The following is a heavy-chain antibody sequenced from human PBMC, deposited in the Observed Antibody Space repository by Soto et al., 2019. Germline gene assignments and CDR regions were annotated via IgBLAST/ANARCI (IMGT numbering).Heavy chain of an antibody. Sequence: QVQLVQSGDEVKKPGASVKVSCKTSGYTFTKYSISWVRQAPGQGLEWMGWISAYNGDTKYAQKLQGRVTLTTDAXXSTAYMELRSLTSDDTAMYYCARDHAGSGWFRFDYWGQGTLVTVSS. CDR3: ARDHAGSGWFRFDY. CDR2: ISAYNGDT. V-gene: IGHV1-18*01. J-gene: IGHJ4*02. CDR1: GYTFTKYS. D-gene: IGHD6-13*01.